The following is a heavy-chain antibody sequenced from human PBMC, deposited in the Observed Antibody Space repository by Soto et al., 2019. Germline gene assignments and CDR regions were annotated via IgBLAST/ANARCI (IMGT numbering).Heavy chain of an antibody. CDR1: GSTFTRYS. J-gene: IGHJ4*02. Sequence: KSGGSLRLSCAASGSTFTRYSMNWVRQAPGKGLEWVSSISSTTNYIYYGDSMKGRFTISRDNAKNSLYLEMNSLRAEDTAVYYCARESEDLTSNFDYWGQGTRVTVPQ. CDR3: ARESEDLTSNFDY. V-gene: IGHV3-21*06. CDR2: ISSTTNYI.